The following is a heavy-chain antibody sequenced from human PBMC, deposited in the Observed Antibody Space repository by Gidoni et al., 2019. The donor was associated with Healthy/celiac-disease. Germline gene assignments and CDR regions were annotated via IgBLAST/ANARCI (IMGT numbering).Heavy chain of an antibody. CDR1: GFTFGDYA. V-gene: IGHV3-49*04. CDR2: IRSKAYGGTT. CDR3: TRVPWTGLGYYGMDV. D-gene: IGHD3-22*01. J-gene: IGHJ6*02. Sequence: EVQLVESGGGLVQPGRSLRLSCTASGFTFGDYALDWVRQAPGKGLEWVGFIRSKAYGGTTEYAASVKGRFIISRDDSKSIAYLQMNSLKTEDTAVYYCTRVPWTGLGYYGMDVWGQGTTVTVSS.